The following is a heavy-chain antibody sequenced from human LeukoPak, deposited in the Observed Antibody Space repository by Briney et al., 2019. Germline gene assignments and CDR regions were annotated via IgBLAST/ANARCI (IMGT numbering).Heavy chain of an antibody. CDR1: GGSISSYY. CDR2: IYYSGST. J-gene: IGHJ4*02. D-gene: IGHD6-19*01. V-gene: IGHV4-59*01. Sequence: SETLSLTCTVSGGSISSYYWSWIRQPPGKGLEWIGYIYYSGSTNYNPSLKSRVTISVDTSKNQFSLKLSSVTAADTAVYYCARSRKGGAAVGFGYWGQGTLVTVSS. CDR3: ARSRKGGAAVGFGY.